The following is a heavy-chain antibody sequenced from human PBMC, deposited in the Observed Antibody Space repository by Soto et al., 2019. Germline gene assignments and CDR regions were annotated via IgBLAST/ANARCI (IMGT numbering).Heavy chain of an antibody. CDR1: GGTFSSYS. CDR3: ATRVSISGVVISWFDP. V-gene: IGHV1-69*01. Sequence: QVQLVQSGAEVKEPGSSVKVSCKASGGTFSSYSISWVRQAPGQGLEWMGGIIPILGTVQYAQMFQGRLTIPADESTSTAYLELSRLQSDATAVYYCATRVSISGVVISWFDPWGRGTLVTVSS. CDR2: IIPILGTV. D-gene: IGHD3-3*01. J-gene: IGHJ5*01.